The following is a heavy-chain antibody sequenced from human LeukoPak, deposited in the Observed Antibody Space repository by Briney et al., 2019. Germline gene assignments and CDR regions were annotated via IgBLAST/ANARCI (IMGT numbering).Heavy chain of an antibody. CDR1: GASISSYY. CDR2: ISNSGST. J-gene: IGHJ4*02. Sequence: PSETLSLTCSVSGASISSYYWSWMRQPPGKGLEWIGYISNSGSTNYNPSLKSRVTISVDTSKNQFSLNLNSMTAADTAVYYCARQGSLAAPPDYWGQGTLVTVSS. CDR3: ARQGSLAAPPDY. D-gene: IGHD6-25*01. V-gene: IGHV4-59*08.